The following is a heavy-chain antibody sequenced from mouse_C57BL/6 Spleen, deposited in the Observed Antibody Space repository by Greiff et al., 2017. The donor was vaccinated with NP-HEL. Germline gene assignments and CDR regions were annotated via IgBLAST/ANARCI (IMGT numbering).Heavy chain of an antibody. J-gene: IGHJ2*01. D-gene: IGHD1-3*01. V-gene: IGHV1-5*01. CDR3: TKAGTERGRIDY. CDR2: IYPGNSDT. Sequence: VQLQQSGTVLARPGASVKMSCKTSGYTFTSYWMHWVKQRPGQGLEWIGAIYPGNSDTSYNQKFKGKAKLTAVTSASTAYMELSSLTNEDSAVYYCTKAGTERGRIDYWGQGTTLTVSS. CDR1: GYTFTSYW.